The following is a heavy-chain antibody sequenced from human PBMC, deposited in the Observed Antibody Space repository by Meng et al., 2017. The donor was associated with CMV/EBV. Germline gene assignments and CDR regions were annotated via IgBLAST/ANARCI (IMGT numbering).Heavy chain of an antibody. CDR1: GFTFSSYE. Sequence: GESLKISCAASGFTFSSYEMNWVRQAPGKGLEWVSYISSSGSTIYYADSVKSRFTISRDNAKNSLYLQMNSLRAEDTAVYYCARGEPGRYYYDSSGYSTKFDYWGQGTLVTVSS. J-gene: IGHJ4*02. V-gene: IGHV3-48*03. CDR2: ISSSGSTI. CDR3: ARGEPGRYYYDSSGYSTKFDY. D-gene: IGHD3-22*01.